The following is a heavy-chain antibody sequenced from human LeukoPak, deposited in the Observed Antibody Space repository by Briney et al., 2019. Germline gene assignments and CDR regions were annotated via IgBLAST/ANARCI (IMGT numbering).Heavy chain of an antibody. CDR3: ASGGRFDY. CDR2: IYPGDSDT. CDR1: GYIFVSYW. V-gene: IGHV5-51*01. Sequence: GESLKISCKGSGYIFVSYWIAWVRQMPGKGLEWMGIIYPGDSDTRYNPSFQGQVTISADKTISTAYLQWSSLKASDTAMYYCASGGRFDYWGQGTLVTVSS. J-gene: IGHJ4*02.